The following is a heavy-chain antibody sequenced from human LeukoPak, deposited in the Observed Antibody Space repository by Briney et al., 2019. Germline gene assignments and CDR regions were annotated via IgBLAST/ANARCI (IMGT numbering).Heavy chain of an antibody. CDR2: INPNTGGA. D-gene: IGHD2/OR15-2a*01. V-gene: IGHV1-2*06. Sequence: GASVKVSCKASGSPFTDYFIHWVRQAPGQGLEWMGRINPNTGGANSAQRFQDRVTMTRDTSIGTTYLELRRLRSDDTAIYYCARDLGRASTRFSIYYWGQGTLVTVSS. CDR3: ARDLGRASTRFSIYY. CDR1: GSPFTDYF. J-gene: IGHJ4*01.